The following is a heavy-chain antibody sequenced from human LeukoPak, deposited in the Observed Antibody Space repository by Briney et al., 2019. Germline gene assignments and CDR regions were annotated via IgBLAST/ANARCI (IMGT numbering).Heavy chain of an antibody. CDR1: GFTFSSYG. CDR3: ANSQGYGDYVDAFDI. J-gene: IGHJ3*02. V-gene: IGHV3-30*02. Sequence: GGSLRLSCAASGFTFSSYGMHWVRQAPGKGLEWVAFIRYDGSNKYYADSVKGRFTISRDNSKNTLYLQMNSLRAEDTAAYYCANSQGYGDYVDAFDIWGQGTMVTVSS. D-gene: IGHD4-17*01. CDR2: IRYDGSNK.